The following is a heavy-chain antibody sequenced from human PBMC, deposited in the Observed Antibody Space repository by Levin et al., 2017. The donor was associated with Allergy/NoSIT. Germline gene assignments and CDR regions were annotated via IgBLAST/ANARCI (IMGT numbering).Heavy chain of an antibody. Sequence: SQTLSLTCTVSGGSIRSSSYYWGWVRQPPGKGLEWIGSIYYDGTTYYNPSLKSRATISLDTSKNQFPLNLRSVTAADTAVYYCARGNAHYDTSGYPEYWGQGTLVTVSS. CDR3: ARGNAHYDTSGYPEY. J-gene: IGHJ4*02. CDR1: GGSIRSSSYY. D-gene: IGHD3-22*01. CDR2: IYYDGTT. V-gene: IGHV4-39*06.